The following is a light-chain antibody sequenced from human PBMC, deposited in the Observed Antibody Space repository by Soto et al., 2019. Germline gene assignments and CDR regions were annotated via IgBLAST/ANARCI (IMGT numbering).Light chain of an antibody. CDR1: SSDVGVYNY. CDR3: SSSTSSSTLYV. Sequence: QSALTQPASVSGSPGQSITISCTGTSSDVGVYNYVSWYQQHPGKAPKLMIYDVSNRPSGVSNRFSGSKSGNTASLTISGLQAEDEADYYCSSSTSSSTLYVFGTGTQLTVL. CDR2: DVS. V-gene: IGLV2-14*01. J-gene: IGLJ1*01.